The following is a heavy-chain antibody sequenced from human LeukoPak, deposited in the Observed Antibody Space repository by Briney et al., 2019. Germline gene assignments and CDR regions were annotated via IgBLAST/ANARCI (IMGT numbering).Heavy chain of an antibody. CDR3: TRAPVLLWFGELLYYYYMDV. CDR1: GYTLTELS. D-gene: IGHD3-10*01. V-gene: IGHV1-24*01. Sequence: ASVKLSCKVSGYTLTELSMHWVRQAPGKGLEWMGGFDPEDGETIYAQKFQGRVTMTEDTSTDTAYMELSSLRSEDTAVYYCTRAPVLLWFGELLYYYYMDVWGKGTTVTISS. CDR2: FDPEDGET. J-gene: IGHJ6*03.